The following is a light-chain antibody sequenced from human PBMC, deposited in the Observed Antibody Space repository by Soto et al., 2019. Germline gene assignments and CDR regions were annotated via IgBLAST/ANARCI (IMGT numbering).Light chain of an antibody. CDR2: DAS. V-gene: IGKV1-39*01. J-gene: IGKJ3*01. CDR1: ENIRTS. Sequence: DMQMTQSPSSLSAFVGDRVTLTCRASENIRTSLNWYQQKPGKAPRLLIYDASNLQSGVPSRFSGRGSETDFTLTITNLQPEDFATYYCQLTHKTPTKFGPGTRVDI. CDR3: QLTHKTPTK.